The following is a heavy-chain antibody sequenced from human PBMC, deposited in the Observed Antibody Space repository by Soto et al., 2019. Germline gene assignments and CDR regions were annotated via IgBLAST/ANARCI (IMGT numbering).Heavy chain of an antibody. J-gene: IGHJ6*02. D-gene: IGHD2-21*01. V-gene: IGHV3-53*01. Sequence: EVQLVESGGGLVQPGGSLRLSCAASGFTVSGNYVTWVRQAPGKGLEWVSVIYTDDNIYYADSVTGRFTISRDNSKNTFYLQMNRLRGEDTAVYYCATALIAKYGMDVWGQGTTVTVSS. CDR1: GFTVSGNY. CDR2: IYTDDNI. CDR3: ATALIAKYGMDV.